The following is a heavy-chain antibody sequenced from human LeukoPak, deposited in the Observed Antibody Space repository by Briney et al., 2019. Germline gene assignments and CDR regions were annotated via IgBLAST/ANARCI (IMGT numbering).Heavy chain of an antibody. V-gene: IGHV3-30-3*02. Sequence: PGGSLRLSCAASGFTFDDYAMHWVRQAPGKGLEWVAVISYDGSNKYYADSVKGRFTISRDNSKNTLYLQMNSLRAEDTAVYYCAKPAVPWELSHFDYWGQGTLVTVSS. D-gene: IGHD1-26*01. CDR1: GFTFDDYA. CDR3: AKPAVPWELSHFDY. J-gene: IGHJ4*02. CDR2: ISYDGSNK.